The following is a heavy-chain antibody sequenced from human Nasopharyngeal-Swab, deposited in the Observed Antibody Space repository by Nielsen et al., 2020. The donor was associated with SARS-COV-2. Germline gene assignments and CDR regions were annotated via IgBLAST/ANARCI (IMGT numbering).Heavy chain of an antibody. Sequence: RQAPGKGLEWIGYIYYSGGTYYNPSLKSRVTISVDTSKNQFSLKLSSVTAADTAVYYCARARRNFVVVSAFDYWGQGTLVTVSS. CDR3: ARARRNFVVVSAFDY. V-gene: IGHV4-31*02. CDR2: IYYSGGT. J-gene: IGHJ4*02. D-gene: IGHD2-21*02.